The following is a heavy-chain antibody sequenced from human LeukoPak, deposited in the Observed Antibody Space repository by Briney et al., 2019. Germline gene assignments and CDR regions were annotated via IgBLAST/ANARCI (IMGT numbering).Heavy chain of an antibody. CDR3: AKGGDFWSGYYGTYMDV. CDR2: MSWDGGST. Sequence: PGGSLRLSCAASGFTFGDYAMHWVRQAPGKGLEWVSLMSWDGGSTYYADSVKGRFTISRDNSKNSLYLQMNSLRAEDTALYYCAKGGDFWSGYYGTYMDVWGKGTTVTVPS. CDR1: GFTFGDYA. V-gene: IGHV3-43D*03. D-gene: IGHD3-3*01. J-gene: IGHJ6*03.